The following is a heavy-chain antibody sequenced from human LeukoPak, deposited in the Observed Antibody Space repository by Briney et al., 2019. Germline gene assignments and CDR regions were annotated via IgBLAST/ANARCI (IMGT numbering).Heavy chain of an antibody. V-gene: IGHV4-34*01. CDR1: GGSFSGYY. CDR3: AAAPIIYYDSSGYYYK. Sequence: SETLSLTCAVYGGSFSGYYWSWIRQPPGKGLEWIGEINHSGSTNYNPSLKSRVTISVDTSKNQFSLKLSSVTAADTAVYYCAAAPIIYYDSSGYYYKWGQGTLVTVSS. J-gene: IGHJ4*02. CDR2: INHSGST. D-gene: IGHD3-22*01.